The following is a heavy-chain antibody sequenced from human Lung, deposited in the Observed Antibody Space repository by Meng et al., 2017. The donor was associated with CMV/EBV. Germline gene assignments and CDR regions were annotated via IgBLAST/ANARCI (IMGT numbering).Heavy chain of an antibody. J-gene: IGHJ4*02. CDR3: VKDRMSSSGYNFDH. CDR1: GFTFDDFA. D-gene: IGHD6-25*01. V-gene: IGHV3-9*01. Sequence: SLKISCAASGFTFDDFAMHWVRQGPGRGLEWVSGISWNSKTIDYADSVKGRFTISRDNAKNSVYLQMNSLRTDDTAFYFCVKDRMSSSGYNFDHWGQGXLVTVSS. CDR2: ISWNSKTI.